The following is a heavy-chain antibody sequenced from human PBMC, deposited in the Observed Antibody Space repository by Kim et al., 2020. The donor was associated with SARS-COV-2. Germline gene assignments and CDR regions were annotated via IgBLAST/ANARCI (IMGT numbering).Heavy chain of an antibody. J-gene: IGHJ4*02. D-gene: IGHD2-2*01. CDR1: GFTFPRYG. V-gene: IGHV3-30*03. CDR3: ARELTSPLDY. CDR2: ISYDGSVK. Sequence: GGSLRLSCAASGFTFPRYGMHWVRQAPGKWLEWVTLISYDGSVKKYADAVKGRFTISRHDSKDTLYLQMNSLRADDTALYYCARELTSPLDYWGQGTLVTVSS.